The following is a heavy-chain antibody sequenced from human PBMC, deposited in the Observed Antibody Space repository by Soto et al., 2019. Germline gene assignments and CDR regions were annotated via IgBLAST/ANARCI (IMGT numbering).Heavy chain of an antibody. J-gene: IGHJ4*02. Sequence: SETLSLTCAVYGGSFSGYYWSWIRQSPGKGPEWIGSVFYTGFTSYNPSLESRVSVSVDTSKSQFSLKLSAVTAADTAVYYCATSQKGYNWNYFDHWGQGALVTVSS. CDR3: ATSQKGYNWNYFDH. CDR1: GGSFSGYY. V-gene: IGHV4-34*12. D-gene: IGHD1-20*01. CDR2: VFYTGFT.